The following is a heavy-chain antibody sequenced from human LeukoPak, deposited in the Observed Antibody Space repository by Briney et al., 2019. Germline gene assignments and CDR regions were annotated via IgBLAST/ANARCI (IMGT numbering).Heavy chain of an antibody. CDR3: ALGMYRSGWRFDY. V-gene: IGHV5-51*01. Sequence: GESLKISCEGSGYSFTTYWIGWVRQMPGKGLEWMGIIYPGDSDTRYRPSFQGQVTTSADKSTSTAYLQWSSLKASDTAMYYCALGMYRSGWRFDYWGQGTLVTVSS. D-gene: IGHD6-19*01. CDR2: IYPGDSDT. J-gene: IGHJ4*02. CDR1: GYSFTTYW.